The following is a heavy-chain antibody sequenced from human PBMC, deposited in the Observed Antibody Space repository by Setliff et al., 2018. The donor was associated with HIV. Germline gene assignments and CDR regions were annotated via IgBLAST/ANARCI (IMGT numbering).Heavy chain of an antibody. CDR1: GFTFSNYA. V-gene: IGHV3-23*01. CDR3: AKDLAPSGRGYFDS. D-gene: IGHD3-22*01. J-gene: IGHJ4*02. CDR2: ILSTGERT. Sequence: GSLRLSCAASGFTFSNYAMSWVRQAPGGGLEWVSAILSTGERTFYADSVKGRFTISRDNSKNTVYLQMTSLRAEATAEYYCAKDLAPSGRGYFDSWGRGILVTVSS.